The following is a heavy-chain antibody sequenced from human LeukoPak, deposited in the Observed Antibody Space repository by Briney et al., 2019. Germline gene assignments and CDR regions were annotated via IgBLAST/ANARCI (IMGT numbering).Heavy chain of an antibody. J-gene: IGHJ6*03. D-gene: IGHD2-2*01. V-gene: IGHV3-30*01. CDR1: GFTLSSYA. CDR2: ISSDGVYD. CDR3: AASSTSEARYYYYYYMDV. Sequence: GGSLRLSCAASGFTLSSYAMHWVRQAPGKGLEWVSIISSDGVYDYYADSVKGRFTISRDNSKNTLYLQLNSLTTEDTAVYYCAASSTSEARYYYYYYMDVWGKGTTVTVSS.